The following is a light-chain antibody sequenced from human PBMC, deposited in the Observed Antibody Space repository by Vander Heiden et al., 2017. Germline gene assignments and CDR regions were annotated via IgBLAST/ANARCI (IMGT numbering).Light chain of an antibody. Sequence: SYELTQPPSVSVSPGHTASITCSGDKLGDKYACWYQQKPGQSAVLVIYQDSKRPSGIPERFSGSNSGNTATLTVSGTQAMDEADYYCQAWDSSTVVFGGGTKLTVL. CDR2: QDS. J-gene: IGLJ2*01. CDR1: KLGDKY. V-gene: IGLV3-1*01. CDR3: QAWDSSTVV.